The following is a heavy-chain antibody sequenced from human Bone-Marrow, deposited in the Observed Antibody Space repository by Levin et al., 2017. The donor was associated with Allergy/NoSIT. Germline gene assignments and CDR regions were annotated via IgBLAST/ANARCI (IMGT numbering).Heavy chain of an antibody. D-gene: IGHD5-12*01. Sequence: GASVKVSCKASGYPFTGDYIYWVRQAPGQGLEWMGWINPNTGGTKYAQKFEGRVTMTRDTSISTAYMEVNRLTSDDTGVYYCTRWDLVATMAFDPWGQGTLVTVSS. CDR1: GYPFTGDY. V-gene: IGHV1-2*02. J-gene: IGHJ5*02. CDR2: INPNTGGT. CDR3: TRWDLVATMAFDP.